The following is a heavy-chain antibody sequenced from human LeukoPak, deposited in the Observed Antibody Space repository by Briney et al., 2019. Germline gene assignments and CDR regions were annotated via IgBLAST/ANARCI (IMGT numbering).Heavy chain of an antibody. CDR1: GYTFTGYY. J-gene: IGHJ4*02. Sequence: ASVKVSCKASGYTFTGYYMHWVRQAPGQGLEWMGWINCNSGGTNYAQKFQGRVTMTRDTSINTAYMELSRLKSDDTAVYYCARHMDTAMGYSIYFDYWGQGTLVTVSS. CDR3: ARHMDTAMGYSIYFDY. D-gene: IGHD5-18*01. V-gene: IGHV1-2*02. CDR2: INCNSGGT.